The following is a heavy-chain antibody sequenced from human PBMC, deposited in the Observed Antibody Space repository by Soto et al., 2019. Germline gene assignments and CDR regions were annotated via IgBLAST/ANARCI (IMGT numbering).Heavy chain of an antibody. Sequence: EVQLVESGGGLVQPGGSLRLSCVASGFTFSSYWMHWVRQAPGKGLVWVSSISNDGSSIYADPVKGRFTISRDNAKNTLYLQMNSLRAEDTAVYYFARLPNKSPQNWGQGTRVIVSP. CDR1: GFTFSSYW. J-gene: IGHJ1*01. CDR3: ARLPNKSPQN. V-gene: IGHV3-74*01. CDR2: ISNDGSS.